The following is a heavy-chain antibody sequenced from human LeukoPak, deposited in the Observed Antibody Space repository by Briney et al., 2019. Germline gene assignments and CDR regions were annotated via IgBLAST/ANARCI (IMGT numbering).Heavy chain of an antibody. D-gene: IGHD3-10*01. CDR1: GYTFTAYY. J-gene: IGHJ4*02. V-gene: IGHV1-2*02. Sequence: ASVKVSCKASGYTFTAYYMHWVRQAPGQGLEWMGWIKPDSGGTHSAQKFQGRFTVAWDTSITTAYMELTRLTSDDAAVYYCATDIPHGSGSYSYFDYWGQGTPVTVSS. CDR3: ATDIPHGSGSYSYFDY. CDR2: IKPDSGGT.